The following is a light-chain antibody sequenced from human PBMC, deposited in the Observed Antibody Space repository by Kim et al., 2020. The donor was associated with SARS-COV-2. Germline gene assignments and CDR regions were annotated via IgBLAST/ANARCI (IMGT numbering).Light chain of an antibody. Sequence: ASVGDRVTITCRASQSISSYLNWYQQKPGKVPKLLIYAASSLQSGVPSRFSGSGSGTDFTLTISSLQPEDFATYYCQQSYSTLITFGQGTRLEIK. V-gene: IGKV1-39*01. CDR3: QQSYSTLIT. CDR1: QSISSY. CDR2: AAS. J-gene: IGKJ5*01.